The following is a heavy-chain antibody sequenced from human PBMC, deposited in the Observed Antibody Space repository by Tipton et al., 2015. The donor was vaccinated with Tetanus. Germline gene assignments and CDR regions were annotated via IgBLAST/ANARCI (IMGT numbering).Heavy chain of an antibody. D-gene: IGHD3-3*01. CDR1: GVSIADNTNY. CDR3: ARHNSGYFTFFDY. J-gene: IGHJ4*02. V-gene: IGHV4-39*01. CDR2: VYFSGDT. Sequence: GLVKPSGTLSLTCTVSGVSIADNTNYWGWVRQPPGKGLEWIGSVYFSGDTYSDPSLKSRVTISVDTSRNHFSLRLSSVTAADTAVYYCARHNSGYFTFFDYWSQGTLVTVSS.